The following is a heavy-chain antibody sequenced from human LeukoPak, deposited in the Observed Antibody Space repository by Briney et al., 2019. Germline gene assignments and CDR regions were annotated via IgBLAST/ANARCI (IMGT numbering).Heavy chain of an antibody. CDR1: GYTFTSYY. D-gene: IGHD2-2*01. Sequence: ASVKVSCKASGYTFTSYYMHWVRQAPGQGLEWMGIINPSGGSTSYAQKFQGRVTMTRDTSTSTVYMELSSLRSEDTAVYYCARDREGFRSLYQLPSSRFDPWGQGTLVTVSS. CDR2: INPSGGST. CDR3: ARDREGFRSLYQLPSSRFDP. V-gene: IGHV1-46*01. J-gene: IGHJ5*02.